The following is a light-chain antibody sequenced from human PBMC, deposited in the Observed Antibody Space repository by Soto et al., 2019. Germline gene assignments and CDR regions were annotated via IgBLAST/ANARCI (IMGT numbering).Light chain of an antibody. V-gene: IGKV3-20*01. CDR2: GAS. CDR1: QSVSSSY. CDR3: QQNGSSPPWT. J-gene: IGKJ1*01. Sequence: EIVLTQSPGTLSLSPGERATLSCRASQSVSSSYLAWYQQKPGQAPRRLIYGASSRATGIPDRFSGSGSGTDFTLTISRLEPEDFAVYYCQQNGSSPPWTFGQGTKVE.